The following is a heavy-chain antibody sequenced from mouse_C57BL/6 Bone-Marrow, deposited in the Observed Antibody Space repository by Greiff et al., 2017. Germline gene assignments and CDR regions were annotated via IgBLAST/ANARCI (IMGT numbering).Heavy chain of an antibody. J-gene: IGHJ4*01. CDR2: ILPSIGRT. CDR1: DSEVFPIAY. CDR3: ARPGVVATPYYAMDY. D-gene: IGHD1-1*01. Sequence: VKLQQSGSELRSPGSSVKLSCKDFDSEVFPIAYMSWVRQKPGHGFEWIGGILPSIGRTISGEKFEDKATLDEDTLSNTAYLELNSLTSEDSAIYYCARPGVVATPYYAMDYWGQGTSVTVSS. V-gene: IGHV15-2*01.